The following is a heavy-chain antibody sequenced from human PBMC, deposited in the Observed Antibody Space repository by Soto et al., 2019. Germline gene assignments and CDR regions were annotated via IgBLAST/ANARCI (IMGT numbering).Heavy chain of an antibody. CDR2: INPNSGGT. CDR1: GYTFTGYY. V-gene: IGHV1-2*04. CDR3: ARSPPRVFDGAYYYYGMDV. Sequence: QVPLVQSGAEVKKPGASVKVSYKASGYTFTGYYMHWVRQAPGQGLEWMGWINPNSGGTNYAQKFQGWVTMTRDTSISTAYMELSRLRSDDTAVYYCARSPPRVFDGAYYYYGMDVWGQGTTVTVSS. J-gene: IGHJ6*02.